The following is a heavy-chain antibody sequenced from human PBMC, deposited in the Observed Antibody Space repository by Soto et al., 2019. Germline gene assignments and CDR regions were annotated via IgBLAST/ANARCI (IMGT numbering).Heavy chain of an antibody. J-gene: IGHJ3*02. CDR1: GDRFTSYW. CDR2: IYPGDSDA. Sequence: PGESLKISCTVSGDRFTSYWIGWVRQMPGKGLEWMGIIYPGDSDARYSPSFQGLVTISADKSIITAYLQWSSLKASDTAMYYCARRVRGVIITDAFDIWGQWTMVPVSS. D-gene: IGHD3-10*01. V-gene: IGHV5-51*01. CDR3: ARRVRGVIITDAFDI.